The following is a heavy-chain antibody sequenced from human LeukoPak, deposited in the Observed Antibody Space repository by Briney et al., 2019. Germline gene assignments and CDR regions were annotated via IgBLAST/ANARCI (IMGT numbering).Heavy chain of an antibody. D-gene: IGHD3-22*01. CDR3: TTLMGDYYDSSGYFHFDY. CDR1: GFTFSNAW. V-gene: IGHV3-15*01. Sequence: PGGSLRLSCAASGFTFSNAWMSWVRQAPGKGLEWVGRIKSKTDGGTTGYAAPVKGRFTISRDDSKNTLYLQMNSLKTEDTAVYYCTTLMGDYYDSSGYFHFDYWGQGTLVTVSS. J-gene: IGHJ4*02. CDR2: IKSKTDGGTT.